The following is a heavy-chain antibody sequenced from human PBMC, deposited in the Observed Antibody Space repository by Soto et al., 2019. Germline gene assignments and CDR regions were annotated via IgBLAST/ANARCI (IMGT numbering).Heavy chain of an antibody. CDR1: GFTFSGSA. D-gene: IGHD6-13*01. CDR2: IRSKANSYAT. J-gene: IGHJ6*02. CDR3: TRRPPSSSWSGGYYYYGMDV. V-gene: IGHV3-73*01. Sequence: GGSLRLSCAASGFTFSGSAMHWVRQASGKGLEWVGRIRSKANSYATAYAASVKGRFTISRDDSKNTAYLQMNSLKTEDTAVYYCTRRPPSSSWSGGYYYYGMDVWGQGTTVTVSS.